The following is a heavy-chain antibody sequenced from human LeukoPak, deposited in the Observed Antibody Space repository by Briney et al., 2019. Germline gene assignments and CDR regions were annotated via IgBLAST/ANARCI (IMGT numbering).Heavy chain of an antibody. CDR1: GGSISSYY. Sequence: SETLSLTCTVSGGSISSYYWSWIRQPPGKGLEWIGYIYYSGSTNYNPSLKSRVTISVDTSKNQFSLKLSSATAADTAVYYCARGRDGYNRIDYWGQGTLVTVSS. D-gene: IGHD5-24*01. V-gene: IGHV4-59*01. CDR3: ARGRDGYNRIDY. J-gene: IGHJ4*02. CDR2: IYYSGST.